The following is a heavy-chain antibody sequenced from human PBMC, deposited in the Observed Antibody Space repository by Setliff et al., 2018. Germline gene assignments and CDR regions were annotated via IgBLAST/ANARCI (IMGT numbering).Heavy chain of an antibody. V-gene: IGHV3-7*01. J-gene: IGHJ4*02. CDR2: IKQDGSDK. CDR3: ARTCSGSGCYAGLES. CDR1: GFSLSIFW. D-gene: IGHD2-15*01. Sequence: PGGSLRLSCAASGFSLSIFWMSWVRQAPGKGLEWVASIKQDGSDKYYVDSVKGRFTISRDNSKNTLYLQMNSLRPEDTAVYYCARTCSGSGCYAGLESWGQGTPVTVSS.